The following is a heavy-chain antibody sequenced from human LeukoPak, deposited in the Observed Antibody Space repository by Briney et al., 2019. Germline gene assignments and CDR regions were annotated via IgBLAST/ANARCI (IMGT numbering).Heavy chain of an antibody. CDR2: ISSSSSYI. J-gene: IGHJ4*02. Sequence: GGSLRLSCAASGFTFSSYSMNWVRQASGKGLEWVSSISSSSSYIYYADSVKGRFTISRDNAKNSLYLQMNSLRAEDTAVYYCARDDPSIAVAAYFDYWGQGTLVTVSS. D-gene: IGHD6-19*01. CDR1: GFTFSSYS. V-gene: IGHV3-21*01. CDR3: ARDDPSIAVAAYFDY.